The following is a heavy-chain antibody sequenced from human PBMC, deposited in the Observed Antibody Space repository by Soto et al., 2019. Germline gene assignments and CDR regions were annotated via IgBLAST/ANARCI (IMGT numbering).Heavy chain of an antibody. Sequence: GGSLRLSCAASGFTFGSYAMSWVRQAPGKGLEWVSAISGSGDSTYYADSVKGRFTISRDNSKDTLYLQINSLRAEDTAVYYCANPIPKTGTTFGFWGQGTLVTVS. V-gene: IGHV3-23*01. D-gene: IGHD1-1*01. CDR2: ISGSGDST. CDR1: GFTFGSYA. J-gene: IGHJ4*02. CDR3: ANPIPKTGTTFGF.